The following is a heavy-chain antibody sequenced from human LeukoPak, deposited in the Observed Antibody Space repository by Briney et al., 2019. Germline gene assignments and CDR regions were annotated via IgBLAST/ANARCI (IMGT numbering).Heavy chain of an antibody. J-gene: IGHJ4*02. V-gene: IGHV3-49*04. Sequence: LPGGSLRLSCTGSGFTFGDYPMSWVRQAPGKGLEWVGYITSKAHGGTTEFAASAKGRFTISRDDSKSIAYLQMNGLKTEDTAVYYCSRKRCHSGVCPLDYWGQGTLVTVSS. CDR3: SRKRCHSGVCPLDY. CDR1: GFTFGDYP. D-gene: IGHD2-8*02. CDR2: ITSKAHGGTT.